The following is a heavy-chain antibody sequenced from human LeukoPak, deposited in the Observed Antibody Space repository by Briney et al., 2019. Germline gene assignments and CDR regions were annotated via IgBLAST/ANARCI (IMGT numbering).Heavy chain of an antibody. J-gene: IGHJ4*02. CDR3: AKGSRSSSHYSDY. Sequence: PGGSLRLSCAASGFTFSSYGMHWVRQAPGKGLEWVAVMSYDGSNKYYADSVKGRFTISRDNSKNTLYLQMNSLRAEDTAVYYCAKGSRSSSHYSDYWGQGTLVTVSS. V-gene: IGHV3-30*18. CDR2: MSYDGSNK. CDR1: GFTFSSYG. D-gene: IGHD2-2*01.